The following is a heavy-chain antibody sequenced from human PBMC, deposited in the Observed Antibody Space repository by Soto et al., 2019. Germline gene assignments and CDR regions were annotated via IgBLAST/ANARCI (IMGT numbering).Heavy chain of an antibody. D-gene: IGHD3-22*01. J-gene: IGHJ4*02. CDR3: ARGTYYDSSGYYNFDY. Sequence: QVQLQESGPGLVKPSQTLSLTCTVSGGSISSGGYYWSWIRQHPGKGLEWVGYIYYSGSTYYNPSHKSRVTISVDTSKNQFSLKLSSVTAADTAVYYCARGTYYDSSGYYNFDYWGQGTLVTVSS. CDR2: IYYSGST. CDR1: GGSISSGGYY. V-gene: IGHV4-31*03.